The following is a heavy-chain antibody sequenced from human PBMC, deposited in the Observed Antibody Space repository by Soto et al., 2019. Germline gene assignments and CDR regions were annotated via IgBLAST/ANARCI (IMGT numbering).Heavy chain of an antibody. J-gene: IGHJ6*03. V-gene: IGHV1-3*01. Sequence: QVQLVQSGAEVKKPGASVKVSCKASGYTFTSYAMHWVRQAPGQRLEWMGWINAGNGNTKYSQKFQGRVTITRDTSASTAYMELSSLRSEDTAVYYCARDGDDYGDYRTYYYYYMDVWGKGTTVTVSS. CDR1: GYTFTSYA. CDR3: ARDGDDYGDYRTYYYYYMDV. CDR2: INAGNGNT. D-gene: IGHD4-17*01.